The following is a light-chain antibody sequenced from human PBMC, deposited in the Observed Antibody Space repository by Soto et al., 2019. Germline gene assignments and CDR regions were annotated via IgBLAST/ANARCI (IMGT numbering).Light chain of an antibody. CDR1: QSVSSTH. V-gene: IGKV3-20*01. CDR3: EQYGSSPGT. CDR2: SAS. Sequence: EIVLTQSPGTLSLSPGERATLSCRASQSVSSTHLAWYQQKPGQAHRLLIYSASNRATGIPDRFSGSGSGTDFTLTISRLEPEDFAVYYCEQYGSSPGTFGQGTRVESK. J-gene: IGKJ1*01.